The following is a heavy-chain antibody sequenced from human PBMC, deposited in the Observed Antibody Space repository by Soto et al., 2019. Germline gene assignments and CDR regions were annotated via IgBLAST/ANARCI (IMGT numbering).Heavy chain of an antibody. CDR3: TKNSAYALDY. CDR2: MHHIGST. CDR1: GGSLTNNNW. J-gene: IGHJ4*02. V-gene: IGHV4-4*02. D-gene: IGHD5-12*01. Sequence: LSLPCDVSGGSLTNNNWWSWVRQPPGEGLEWIGEMHHIGSTNYNPSLKSRVTMSVDTSKNQFFLKLNSVTAADTAVYYCTKNSAYALDYWGQGTLVTVSS.